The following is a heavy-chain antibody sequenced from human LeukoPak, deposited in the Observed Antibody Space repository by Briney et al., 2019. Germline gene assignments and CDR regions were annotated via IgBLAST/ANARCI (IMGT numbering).Heavy chain of an antibody. V-gene: IGHV3-9*01. CDR2: INWKSNNI. CDR1: GFTFGDYA. D-gene: IGHD6-13*01. J-gene: IGHJ6*02. Sequence: TGGSLRLSCAASGFTFGDYAMHWVRQAPGKGLEWVSGINWKSNNIGYADSVKGRFTISRDSAKNSLYLQMNSLRTEDTALYYCARDRAGYFYAMDVWGQGTSVTVSS. CDR3: ARDRAGYFYAMDV.